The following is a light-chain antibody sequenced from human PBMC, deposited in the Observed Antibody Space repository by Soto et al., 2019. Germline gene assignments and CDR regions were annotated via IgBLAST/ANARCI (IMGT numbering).Light chain of an antibody. Sequence: DIQMTQSPSSLCASVGDRVTITCRASQNIWRLLAWYQQKPGKAPELLIYDASSLQSGVPPRFSGSGSGTDFTLTISSLQPGDFATYYCEQAGSFPITFGQGTRLEI. CDR3: EQAGSFPIT. V-gene: IGKV1-12*01. CDR2: DAS. J-gene: IGKJ5*01. CDR1: QNIWRL.